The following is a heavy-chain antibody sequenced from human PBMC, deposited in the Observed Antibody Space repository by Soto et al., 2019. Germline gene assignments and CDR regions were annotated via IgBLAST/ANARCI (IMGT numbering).Heavy chain of an antibody. D-gene: IGHD3-10*01. CDR1: GFTFDDYA. V-gene: IGHV3-9*01. Sequence: GGSLRLSCAASGFTFDDYAMHWVRQAPGKGLEWVSGISWNSGSIGYADSVKGRFTISRDNAKNSLYLQMNSLRAEDTALYYCAKDISAHSRTGFDYWGQGTLVTVSS. CDR2: ISWNSGSI. CDR3: AKDISAHSRTGFDY. J-gene: IGHJ4*02.